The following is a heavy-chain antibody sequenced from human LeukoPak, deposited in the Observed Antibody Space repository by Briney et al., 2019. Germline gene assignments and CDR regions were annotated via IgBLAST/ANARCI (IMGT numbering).Heavy chain of an antibody. V-gene: IGHV4-34*01. Sequence: SETLSLTCAVYGGSFSGYYWSWIRQPPGKGLEWIGDINHSGSTNYNPSLKSRVTISVDTSKNQFSLKLSSVTAADTAVYYCARSVLFQKTGTDDYWGQGTLVTVSS. CDR1: GGSFSGYY. J-gene: IGHJ4*02. CDR3: ARSVLFQKTGTDDY. D-gene: IGHD1-1*01. CDR2: INHSGST.